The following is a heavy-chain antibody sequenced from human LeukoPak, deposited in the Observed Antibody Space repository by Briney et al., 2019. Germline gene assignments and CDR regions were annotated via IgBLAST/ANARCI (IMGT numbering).Heavy chain of an antibody. D-gene: IGHD1-14*01. CDR1: GGSISSSSYY. Sequence: SETLSLTCTVSGGSISSSSYYWGWIRQPPGKGLEWIGSIYYSGSTYYNPSLKSRVTISVDTSKNQFSLKLSSVTAADTAVYYCASQLVITTTIVWFDPWGQGTLVTVSS. CDR2: IYYSGST. V-gene: IGHV4-39*07. J-gene: IGHJ5*02. CDR3: ASQLVITTTIVWFDP.